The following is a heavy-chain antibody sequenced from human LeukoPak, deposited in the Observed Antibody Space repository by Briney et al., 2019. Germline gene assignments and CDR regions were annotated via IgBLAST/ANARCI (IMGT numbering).Heavy chain of an antibody. D-gene: IGHD6-13*01. CDR1: GYTFTSYP. J-gene: IGHJ4*02. Sequence: ASVKVSCKASGYTFTSYPMNWVRQAPGQGLEWMGWINTNTGIPTFAQAFTGRFVFSLDTSVSTAYLQISSLTAEDTAVYYCARGSSSWYADFDYWGQGTLVTVSS. V-gene: IGHV7-4-1*02. CDR2: INTNTGIP. CDR3: ARGSSSWYADFDY.